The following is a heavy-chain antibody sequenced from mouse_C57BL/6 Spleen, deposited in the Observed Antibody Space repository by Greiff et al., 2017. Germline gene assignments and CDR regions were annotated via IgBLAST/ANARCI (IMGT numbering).Heavy chain of an antibody. Sequence: QVQLQQPGAELVRPGSSVKLSCKASGYTFTSYWMHWVKQRPIQGLEWIGNIDPSDSETHYNQKFKDKATLTVDKSSSTAYMQLSSLTSEDSAVYYCARMTPTGYFDVWGTGTTVTVSS. CDR2: IDPSDSET. J-gene: IGHJ1*03. CDR1: GYTFTSYW. V-gene: IGHV1-52*01. D-gene: IGHD3-1*01. CDR3: ARMTPTGYFDV.